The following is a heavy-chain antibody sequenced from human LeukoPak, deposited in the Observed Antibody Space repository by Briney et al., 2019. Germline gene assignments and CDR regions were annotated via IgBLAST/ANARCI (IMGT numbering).Heavy chain of an antibody. D-gene: IGHD3-22*01. Sequence: ASVKVSCKASGYTFTGYYMHWVRQAPGQGLEWMGWINPNSGGTNYAQKFQGRVTMTEDTSTDTAYMELSSLRSEDTAVYYCATGQAPSSGYRYYFDYWGQGTLVTVSS. CDR2: INPNSGGT. V-gene: IGHV1-2*02. CDR1: GYTFTGYY. CDR3: ATGQAPSSGYRYYFDY. J-gene: IGHJ4*02.